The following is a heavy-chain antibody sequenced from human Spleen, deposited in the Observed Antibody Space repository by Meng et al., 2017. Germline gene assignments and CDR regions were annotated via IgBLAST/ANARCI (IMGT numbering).Heavy chain of an antibody. D-gene: IGHD3-22*01. CDR3: ARSAYYDSSALQFDY. Sequence: QVQLQESVPRLVSVSGTLSLNCRGVDGSASSHKHYWSWIRQPPGKGLEWIGYIYYSGRTKYNPSLKSRVTISVDTSKNQFSLTLTSVTAADTAVYSCARSAYYDSSALQFDYWGQGTLVTVSS. CDR2: IYYSGRT. V-gene: IGHV4-61*01. CDR1: DGSASSHKHY. J-gene: IGHJ4*02.